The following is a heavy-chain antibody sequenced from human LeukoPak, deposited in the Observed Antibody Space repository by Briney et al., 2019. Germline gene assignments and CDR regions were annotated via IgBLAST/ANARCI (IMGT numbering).Heavy chain of an antibody. Sequence: PGGSLRLSCAASGFTFSSYSMNWVRQAPGKGLEWVSSISSSSSYIYYADSVKGRFTISRDNAKNSLYLQMNSLRAEDTAVYYCARQPYTAMATRGDFDYWGQGTLVTVSS. CDR1: GFTFSSYS. J-gene: IGHJ4*02. V-gene: IGHV3-21*01. CDR3: ARQPYTAMATRGDFDY. D-gene: IGHD5-18*01. CDR2: ISSSSSYI.